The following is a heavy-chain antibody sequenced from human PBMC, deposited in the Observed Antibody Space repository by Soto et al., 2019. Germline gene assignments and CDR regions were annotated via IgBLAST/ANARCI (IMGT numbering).Heavy chain of an antibody. V-gene: IGHV4-30-4*08. J-gene: IGHJ4*02. CDR3: ARGPSGDKVHY. CDR2: IYYSGST. CDR1: GGSISSGGYH. Sequence: PSETLSLTCTVSGGSISSGGYHWNWIRQHPGKGLEWIGYIYYSGSTYYNPSLTPRVTLSVDTSKNQFSLILSSVTAADTAVYYCARGPSGDKVHYWGQGALVTVSS. D-gene: IGHD7-27*01.